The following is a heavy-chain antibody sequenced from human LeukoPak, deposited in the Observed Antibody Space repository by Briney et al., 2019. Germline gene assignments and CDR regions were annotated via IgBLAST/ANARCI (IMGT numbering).Heavy chain of an antibody. J-gene: IGHJ4*02. CDR1: GFTFDDYA. Sequence: GGSLRLSCAASGFTFDDYAMHWVRQAPGKGLEWVSGISWNSGSIGYADSVKGRFTISRDNAKNSLYLQMNSLRAEDTAVYYCTRGLYSSVLWGQGTLVTVSS. CDR2: ISWNSGSI. CDR3: TRGLYSSVL. D-gene: IGHD6-19*01. V-gene: IGHV3-9*01.